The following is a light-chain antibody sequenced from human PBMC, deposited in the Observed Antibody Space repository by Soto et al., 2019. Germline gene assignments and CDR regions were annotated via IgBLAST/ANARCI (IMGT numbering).Light chain of an antibody. CDR1: QSVSSSY. CDR3: QQYGSSPVT. CDR2: GAS. J-gene: IGKJ1*01. Sequence: EIVLTQSPGTLSLSPGVRATLSCRASQSVSSSYLAWYQRKPGQAPRLLIYGASSRATGIPDRFSGSGSGTNFTLSISRLEREDFAVYYCQQYGSSPVTFGQGTKVEIK. V-gene: IGKV3-20*01.